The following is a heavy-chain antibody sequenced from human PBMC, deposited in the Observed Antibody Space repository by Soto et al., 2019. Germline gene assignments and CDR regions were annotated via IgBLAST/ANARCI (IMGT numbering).Heavy chain of an antibody. CDR2: IIPIFGTA. D-gene: IGHD3-10*01. Sequence: ASVKVSCKASGGTFSSYAISWVRQAPVQGLEWMGGIIPIFGTANYAQKFQGRVTITADESTSTVYLQMDSLRADDTAIYYCAKAKNDYNGDNRPPFDYWGQGTLVTVSS. CDR3: AKAKNDYNGDNRPPFDY. V-gene: IGHV1-69*13. J-gene: IGHJ4*02. CDR1: GGTFSSYA.